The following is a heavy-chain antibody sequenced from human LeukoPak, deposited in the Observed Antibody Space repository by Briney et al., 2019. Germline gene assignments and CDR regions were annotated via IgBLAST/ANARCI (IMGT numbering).Heavy chain of an antibody. D-gene: IGHD5/OR15-5a*01. V-gene: IGHV1-69*13. CDR1: GGTFSSYA. CDR3: ARELWHSISEGVDY. CDR2: IIPIFGTA. Sequence: ASVKVSCKASGGTFSSYAISWVRQAPGQGLEWMGGIIPIFGTANYAQKFQGRVTITADESTSTAYMELSSLRSDDTAVYYCARELWHSISEGVDYWGQGTLVTVSS. J-gene: IGHJ4*02.